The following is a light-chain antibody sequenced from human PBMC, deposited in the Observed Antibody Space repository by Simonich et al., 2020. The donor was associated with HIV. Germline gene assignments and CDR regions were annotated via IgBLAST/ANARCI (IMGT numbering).Light chain of an antibody. Sequence: QSVLTQPPSVSGAPGQRVTISCTGSSSNIGADYEVHWYQQLPGTAPKLLIYGNSNRPTGVPDRFSGSKSGTSATLGITGLQTGDEADYYCGTWDSSLSAGVFGGGTKLTVL. CDR1: SSNIGADYE. CDR2: GNS. V-gene: IGLV1-40*01. J-gene: IGLJ3*02. CDR3: GTWDSSLSAGV.